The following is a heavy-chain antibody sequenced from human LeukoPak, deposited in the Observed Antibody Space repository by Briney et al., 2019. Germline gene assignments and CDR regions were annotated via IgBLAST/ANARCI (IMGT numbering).Heavy chain of an antibody. D-gene: IGHD3-10*01. V-gene: IGHV1-69*05. Sequence: SVKVSCKASGGTFSSYAISWVRQAPGQGLEWMGGIIPIFGTANYAQKFQGRVTITTDESTSTAYMELSSLRSEDTAVYYCASKSGGVTMVRGVPLDYYMDVWGKGTMVTVSS. CDR3: ASKSGGVTMVRGVPLDYYMDV. J-gene: IGHJ6*03. CDR1: GGTFSSYA. CDR2: IIPIFGTA.